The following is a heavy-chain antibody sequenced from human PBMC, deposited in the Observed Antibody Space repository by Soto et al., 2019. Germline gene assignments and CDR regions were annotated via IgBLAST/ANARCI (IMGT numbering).Heavy chain of an antibody. CDR1: GFIFNNYA. D-gene: IGHD5-18*01. Sequence: GGSLRLSCAASGFIFNNYAMTWVRQAPGKGLEWVSTVTASGGGTFYANSVKGRFTISRDNSRNTLHLQMSSLRVEDTALYYCAKALVPALTAKFGYWGQGTLVTVSS. CDR2: VTASGGGT. J-gene: IGHJ4*02. CDR3: AKALVPALTAKFGY. V-gene: IGHV3-23*01.